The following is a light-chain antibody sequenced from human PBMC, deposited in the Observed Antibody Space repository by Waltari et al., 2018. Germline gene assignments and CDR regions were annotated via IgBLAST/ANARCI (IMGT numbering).Light chain of an antibody. Sequence: QSALTQPASVSGSPGQSITISCTGTSSDVGGFDYVSWYQQHPNKAPKLLIYDVNNRPSGGSNRFSGSKSGNTASLTISGLQAEDDADYYCSSYTSRNTLLFGGGTKLTAL. CDR3: SSYTSRNTLL. V-gene: IGLV2-14*03. CDR1: SSDVGGFDY. J-gene: IGLJ2*01. CDR2: DVN.